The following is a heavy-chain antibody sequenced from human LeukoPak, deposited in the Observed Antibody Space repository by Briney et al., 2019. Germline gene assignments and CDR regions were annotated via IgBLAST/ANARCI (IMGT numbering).Heavy chain of an antibody. J-gene: IGHJ4*02. CDR1: GGFISSYY. CDR2: IYYSGST. V-gene: IGHV4-59*01. CDR3: ARVPVAGRTFDY. D-gene: IGHD6-19*01. Sequence: SETLSLTCTVSGGFISSYYWSWIRQPPGKGLEWIGYIYYSGSTNYNPSLKSRVTISVDTSKNQFSLKLSSVPAADTAVYYCARVPVAGRTFDYWGQGTLVTVSS.